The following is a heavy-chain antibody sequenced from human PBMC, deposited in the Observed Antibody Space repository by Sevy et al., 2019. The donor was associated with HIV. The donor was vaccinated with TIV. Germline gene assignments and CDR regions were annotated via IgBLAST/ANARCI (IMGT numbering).Heavy chain of an antibody. CDR1: GLIFSDYY. CDR2: ISGSGNTI. V-gene: IGHV3-11*01. D-gene: IGHD3-10*01. Sequence: RGYLRLSCAASGLIFSDYYMSWIRQAPGKGLERVSYISGSGNTIYYADSVKGRFTISRHNAKNSLYLQMNSLRAEDTAVYYRTRLGFYSNYYFDYWGQGTLVDVSS. J-gene: IGHJ4*02. CDR3: TRLGFYSNYYFDY.